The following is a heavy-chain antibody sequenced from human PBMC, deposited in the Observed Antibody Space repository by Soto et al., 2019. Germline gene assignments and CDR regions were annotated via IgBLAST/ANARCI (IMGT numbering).Heavy chain of an antibody. J-gene: IGHJ3*01. CDR3: AKVSVITAFDH. CDR1: GFTFSSYS. D-gene: IGHD1-20*01. V-gene: IGHV3-21*01. Sequence: GGSLRLSCAASGFTFSSYSMNWVRQAPGKGLEWVSSISSSSSYIYYADSAKGRFTISRDNAKNSLYLQMNSLRAEDTAVYYCAKVSVITAFDHWGQGTMVTVSS. CDR2: ISSSSSYI.